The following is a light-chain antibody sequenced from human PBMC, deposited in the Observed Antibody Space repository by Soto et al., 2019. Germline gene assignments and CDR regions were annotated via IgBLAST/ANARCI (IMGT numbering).Light chain of an antibody. CDR2: GAS. V-gene: IGKV3-20*01. J-gene: IGKJ3*01. CDR3: QQYDSFLT. Sequence: IVLTQSPGTLSLSPGERATLSCRASQSVTGSYLAWYQQKPGQAPRLLIYGASSRATGIPDMFSGSGSGTDFTLPISRREPEYFAVYYCQQYDSFLTFGPGTKVYIK. CDR1: QSVTGSY.